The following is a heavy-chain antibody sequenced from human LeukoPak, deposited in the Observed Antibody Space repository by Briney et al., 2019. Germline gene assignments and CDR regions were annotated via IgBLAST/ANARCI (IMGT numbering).Heavy chain of an antibody. D-gene: IGHD3-10*01. V-gene: IGHV3-9*03. Sequence: GRSLRLSCAASGFTFDDYAVHWVRQAPGKGLEWVSGISWNSGFIGYADSVKGRFTISRDNAKNSLYLQMNSLRAEDMALYYCAKGLYGSGSYPDYWGQGTLVTVSS. J-gene: IGHJ4*02. CDR1: GFTFDDYA. CDR2: ISWNSGFI. CDR3: AKGLYGSGSYPDY.